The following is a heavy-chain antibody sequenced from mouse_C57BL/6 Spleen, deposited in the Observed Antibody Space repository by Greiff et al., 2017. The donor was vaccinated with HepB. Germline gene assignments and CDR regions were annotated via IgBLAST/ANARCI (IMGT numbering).Heavy chain of an antibody. V-gene: IGHV1-54*01. D-gene: IGHD2-2*01. CDR1: GYAFTNYL. CDR2: INPGSGGT. Sequence: QVQLKEPGAELVRPGTSVKVSCKASGYAFTNYLIEWVKQRPGQGLEWIGVINPGSGGTNYNEKFKGKATLTADKSSSTAYMQLSSLTSEDSAVYFCGRMVASYYDVDYWGQGTTVTVSS. J-gene: IGHJ4*01. CDR3: GRMVASYYDVDY.